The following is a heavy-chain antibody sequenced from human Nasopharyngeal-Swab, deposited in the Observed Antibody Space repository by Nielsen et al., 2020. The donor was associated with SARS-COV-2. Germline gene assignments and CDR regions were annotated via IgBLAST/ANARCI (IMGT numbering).Heavy chain of an antibody. V-gene: IGHV3-23*01. Sequence: GGSLRLSCAASGFTFRSYAISWVRQAPGKGLEWVSVISGSDHTTYCPGSVKGRFTISRENAKNSLYLQMNSLRAGDTAVYYCARERTDCSGGSCYSYGMDVWGQGTTVTVSS. D-gene: IGHD2-15*01. J-gene: IGHJ6*02. CDR1: GFTFRSYA. CDR2: ISGSDHTT. CDR3: ARERTDCSGGSCYSYGMDV.